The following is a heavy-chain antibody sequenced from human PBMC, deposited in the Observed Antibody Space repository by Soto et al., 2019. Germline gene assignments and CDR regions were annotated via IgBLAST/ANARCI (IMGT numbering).Heavy chain of an antibody. CDR1: GGSISSGGYY. J-gene: IGHJ6*02. Sequence: QVQLQESGPGLVKPSQTLSLTCTVSGGSISSGGYYWSWIRQHPGKGLEWIGYIYYSGSTYYNPSLKSRVTVAVDTSKNQFSLKLSSVTAADTAVYYCARSALNYYYGMDVWGQGTTVTVSS. CDR3: ARSALNYYYGMDV. CDR2: IYYSGST. V-gene: IGHV4-31*03.